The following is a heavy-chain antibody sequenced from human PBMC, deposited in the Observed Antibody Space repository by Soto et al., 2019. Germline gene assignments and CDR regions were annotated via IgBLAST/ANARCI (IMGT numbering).Heavy chain of an antibody. CDR2: ISAYNGNT. V-gene: IGHV1-18*01. D-gene: IGHD3-16*01. CDR1: CYIFPNPG. Sequence: VKGSCKGCCYIFPNPGVSSVRQAPGQGLEWMGWISAYNGNTNYAQNFQGRVTMTTDTSTSTAYMELRGMRTDETAVYSCANGGTPIDHWG. J-gene: IGHJ4*01. CDR3: ANGGTPIDH.